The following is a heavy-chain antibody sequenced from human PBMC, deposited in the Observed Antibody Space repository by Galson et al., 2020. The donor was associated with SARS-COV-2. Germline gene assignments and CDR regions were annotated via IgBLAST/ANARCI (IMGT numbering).Heavy chain of an antibody. CDR2: ITGSGGLA. Sequence: GGSLRLSCAGSGFTFNNYAMIWVRQAPGKGLEWVSTITGSGGLAYYADSVKGRFTISRDNSKNTLYLQMNSLRAGDTATYYCAKDPPSYNSNAWGQGTLVTVSS. CDR1: GFTFNNYA. V-gene: IGHV3-23*01. CDR3: AKDPPSYNSNA. D-gene: IGHD1-20*01. J-gene: IGHJ5*02.